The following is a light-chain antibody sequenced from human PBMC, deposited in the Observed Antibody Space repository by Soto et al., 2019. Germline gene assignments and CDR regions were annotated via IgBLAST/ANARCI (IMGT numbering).Light chain of an antibody. J-gene: IGKJ4*01. V-gene: IGKV1-9*01. CDR1: QGISY. CDR2: AAS. CDR3: QQLNSYPLT. Sequence: DIQLTQSPSFLSASVGDRVTITCRASQGISYLAWYQQKPGKAPKLLIYAASTLQSGVPSRFSGSGSGTEFTLTISSLQPEDFATYYCQQLNSYPLTFGGGTKLEIK.